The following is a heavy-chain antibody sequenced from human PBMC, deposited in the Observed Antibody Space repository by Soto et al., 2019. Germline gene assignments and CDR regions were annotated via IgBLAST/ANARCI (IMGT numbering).Heavy chain of an antibody. V-gene: IGHV1-69*02. D-gene: IGHD2-2*01. CDR2: IIPMLPVT. J-gene: IGHJ3*01. CDR1: GCTFNTYT. CDR3: SIGSWSAETFDV. Sequence: QVHLIQSGAEVKKPGSSVKVSCKAAGCTFNTYTLFWVRQAPGHGLEWMGRIIPMLPVTNSAQKFQGRLTLTAHKSTGTAFMELTSLTSDDTAVYYCSIGSWSAETFDVWGQGTMVTVSS.